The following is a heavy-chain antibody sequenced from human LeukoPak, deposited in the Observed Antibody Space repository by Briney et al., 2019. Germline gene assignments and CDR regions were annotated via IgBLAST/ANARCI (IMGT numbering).Heavy chain of an antibody. D-gene: IGHD3-22*01. CDR2: IYYTGST. V-gene: IGHV4-59*01. CDR1: GGSISSYY. Sequence: PSETLSLTCTVSGGSISSYYWTWIRQPPGKGMEWIGYIYYTGSTNNNPSPRSRVTISVDTSKNQFSLKLSSVTAADTAVYYCARGRSSGAKRFSLYYYMDVWGRGTTVTVSS. CDR3: ARGRSSGAKRFSLYYYMDV. J-gene: IGHJ6*03.